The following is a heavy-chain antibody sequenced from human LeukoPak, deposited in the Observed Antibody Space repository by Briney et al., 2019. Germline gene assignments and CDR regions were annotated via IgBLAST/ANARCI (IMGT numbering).Heavy chain of an antibody. CDR1: GFTFGDYA. D-gene: IGHD1-1*01. Sequence: GGSLRLSCTASGFTFGDYAMSWFRQAPGKGLEWVGFIRSKAYGGTTEYAASVKGRFSISRDDSKSIVYLQMNSLKTEDTAVYYCTRDLGNWNDGNAFDIWGQGTMVTVSS. CDR2: IRSKAYGGTT. CDR3: TRDLGNWNDGNAFDI. V-gene: IGHV3-49*03. J-gene: IGHJ3*02.